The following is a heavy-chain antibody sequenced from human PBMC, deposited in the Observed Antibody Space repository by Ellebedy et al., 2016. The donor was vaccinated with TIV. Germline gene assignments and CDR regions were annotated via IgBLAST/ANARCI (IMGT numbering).Heavy chain of an antibody. CDR2: VFHNGRS. CDR3: AGVRDGRRPFDY. V-gene: IGHV4-59*01. J-gene: IGHJ4*02. D-gene: IGHD5-24*01. Sequence: SETLSLTCSVSGGSITGYYWNRIRQSPGKGLEWIGFVFHNGRSKYNHSLESRLTLSVDKSKDQFSLRLSSVAAADTALYYCAGVRDGRRPFDYWGQGALVTVSS. CDR1: GGSITGYY.